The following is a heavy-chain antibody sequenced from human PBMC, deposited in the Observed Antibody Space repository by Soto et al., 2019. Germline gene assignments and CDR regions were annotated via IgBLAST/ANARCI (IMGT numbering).Heavy chain of an antibody. CDR3: GKDLGELALDY. J-gene: IGHJ4*02. CDR2: ISGSGGST. D-gene: IGHD3-10*01. Sequence: EVQLLESGGRLVQPGGSLRLSCAASGFTFSTYAMSWVRQAPGKGLEWVSAISGSGGSTYYADSVKGRFTISRDNSKNTLYLQMNSLRAGDTAVYYCGKDLGELALDYWGQGTLVTVSS. CDR1: GFTFSTYA. V-gene: IGHV3-23*01.